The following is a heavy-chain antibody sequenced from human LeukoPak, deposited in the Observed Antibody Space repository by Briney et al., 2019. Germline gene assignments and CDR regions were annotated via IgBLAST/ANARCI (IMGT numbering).Heavy chain of an antibody. Sequence: ASVKVSCKASGYTFTSYDISWVRQAPGQGLEWMGWISAYNGNTNYAQKLQGRVTMTTDTSTSTAYMELRSLRSDDTAVYYCASHPLGYCSSTSCLVRVNWFDPWGQGTLVTVSS. CDR1: GYTFTSYD. D-gene: IGHD2-2*01. V-gene: IGHV1-18*01. CDR2: ISAYNGNT. CDR3: ASHPLGYCSSTSCLVRVNWFDP. J-gene: IGHJ5*02.